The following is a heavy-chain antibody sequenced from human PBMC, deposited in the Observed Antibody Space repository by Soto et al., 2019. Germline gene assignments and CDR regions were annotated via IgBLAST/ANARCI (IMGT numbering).Heavy chain of an antibody. CDR1: GGTFSSYA. D-gene: IGHD2-2*01. J-gene: IGHJ3*02. V-gene: IGHV1-69*04. Sequence: ASVKVSCKASGGTFSSYAISWVRQAPGQGLEWMGRIIPILGIANYAQKFQGRVTITADKSTSTAYMELSSLRSEDTAVYYCARQVRPWVPAAIVAAATFGAFDIWGQGTMVTVSS. CDR2: IIPILGIA. CDR3: ARQVRPWVPAAIVAAATFGAFDI.